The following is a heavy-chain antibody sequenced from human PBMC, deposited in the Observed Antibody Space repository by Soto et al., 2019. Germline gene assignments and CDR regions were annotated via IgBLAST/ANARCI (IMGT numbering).Heavy chain of an antibody. V-gene: IGHV3-11*01. D-gene: IGHD1-26*01. CDR2: ISTSGSST. CDR3: ANLAKNYYHYMDV. J-gene: IGHJ6*03. Sequence: QVQLVEPGGGLVKPGGSLRLSCAASGFSFSDYYMSWIRQAPGKGLEWVSLISTSGSSTDYADSVKGRFTISRDNAKNSLSLQMNSLRAEDTAVYYCANLAKNYYHYMDVWGKGTTVTVSS. CDR1: GFSFSDYY.